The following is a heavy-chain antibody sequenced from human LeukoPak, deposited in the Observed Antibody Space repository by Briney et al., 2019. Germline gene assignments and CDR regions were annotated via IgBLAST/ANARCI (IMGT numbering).Heavy chain of an antibody. CDR3: ARAPTVLVGYCSSSSCQADY. CDR1: GFTFSSYS. V-gene: IGHV3-21*01. J-gene: IGHJ4*02. Sequence: GGSLRLSCAASGFTFSSYSMNWVRQAPGKGLEWVSSISSSSSYIYYADSVKGRFTISRDNAENSLYLQMNSLRVEDTAVYYCARAPTVLVGYCSSSSCQADYWGQGTPVTVSS. D-gene: IGHD2-2*01. CDR2: ISSSSSYI.